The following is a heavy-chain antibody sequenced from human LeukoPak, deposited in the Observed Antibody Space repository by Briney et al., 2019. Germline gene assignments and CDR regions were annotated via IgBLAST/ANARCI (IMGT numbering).Heavy chain of an antibody. V-gene: IGHV3-48*04. Sequence: GGSLRLSCAASGFTFSSYSMNWVRQAPGKGLEWVSYISSSSSTIYYADSVKGRFTISRDNAKNSLYLQMNSLRAEDTALYYCAKDIWGPRGSGWYPRAFDYWGQGTLVTVSS. J-gene: IGHJ4*02. CDR1: GFTFSSYS. CDR3: AKDIWGPRGSGWYPRAFDY. D-gene: IGHD6-19*01. CDR2: ISSSSSTI.